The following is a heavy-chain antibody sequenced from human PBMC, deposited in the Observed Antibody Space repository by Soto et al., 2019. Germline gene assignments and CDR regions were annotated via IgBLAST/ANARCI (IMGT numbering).Heavy chain of an antibody. Sequence: GASVKVSCKASGYTFTSYGISWVRQAPGQGLEWMGWISAYNGNANYAQKLQGRVTMTTDTSTSTAYMELRSLRSDDTAVYYCARDLVGATKNAFDIWGQGTMVTVSS. CDR2: ISAYNGNA. V-gene: IGHV1-18*04. D-gene: IGHD1-26*01. J-gene: IGHJ3*02. CDR3: ARDLVGATKNAFDI. CDR1: GYTFTSYG.